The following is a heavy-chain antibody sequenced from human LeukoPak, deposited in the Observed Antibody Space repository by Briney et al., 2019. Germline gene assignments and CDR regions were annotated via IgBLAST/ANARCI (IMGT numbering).Heavy chain of an antibody. D-gene: IGHD3-10*01. CDR2: IYITGST. CDR1: GGSITSYY. CDR3: ARRSRYYYGSGSYLATDY. V-gene: IGHV4-4*07. J-gene: IGHJ4*02. Sequence: SETLSLTCTVSGGSITSYYWSWIRQSAGKGLEWIGRIYITGSTTYNPSLKSRVTMSLDTSKNQFSLKLSSVTAADTAVYYCARRSRYYYGSGSYLATDYWGQGTLVTVSS.